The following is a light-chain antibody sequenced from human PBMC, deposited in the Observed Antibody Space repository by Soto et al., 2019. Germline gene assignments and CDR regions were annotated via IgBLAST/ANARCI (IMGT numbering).Light chain of an antibody. Sequence: DIQMTKSPSCLSASVGDRVTITCRASQSISSYLNWYQQKPGKAPKLLIYAASSLQSEVPSRFSDSGAGTDFTLTISSLQHEDFATYYCQQSYSTPFTFGPGTKVDIK. V-gene: IGKV1-39*01. J-gene: IGKJ3*01. CDR3: QQSYSTPFT. CDR1: QSISSY. CDR2: AAS.